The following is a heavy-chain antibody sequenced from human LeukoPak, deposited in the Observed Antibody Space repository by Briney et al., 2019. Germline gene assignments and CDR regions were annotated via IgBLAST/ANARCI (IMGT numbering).Heavy chain of an antibody. D-gene: IGHD5-18*01. V-gene: IGHV1-46*01. CDR2: INPSGGST. Sequence: AASVKVSCKVSGYTLTELSMHWVRQAPGQGLEWMGIINPSGGSTSYAQKFQGRVTMTRDTSTSTVYMELSSLRSEDTAVYYCAAPARGYSYGLTPFTAFDIWGQGTMVTVSS. CDR3: AAPARGYSYGLTPFTAFDI. CDR1: GYTLTELS. J-gene: IGHJ3*02.